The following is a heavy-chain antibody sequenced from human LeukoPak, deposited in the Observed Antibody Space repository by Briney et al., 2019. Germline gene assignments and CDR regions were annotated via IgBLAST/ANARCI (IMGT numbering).Heavy chain of an antibody. Sequence: GGSLRLSCAASGFTFSSYSMNWVRQAPGKGLVWVSRINSDGSSTSYADSVKGRFTISRDNAKNTLYLQMNSLRAEDTAVYYCARGRIVGTTSPFDYWGQGTLLTVSS. CDR3: ARGRIVGTTSPFDY. D-gene: IGHD1-26*01. J-gene: IGHJ4*02. V-gene: IGHV3-74*01. CDR2: INSDGSST. CDR1: GFTFSSYS.